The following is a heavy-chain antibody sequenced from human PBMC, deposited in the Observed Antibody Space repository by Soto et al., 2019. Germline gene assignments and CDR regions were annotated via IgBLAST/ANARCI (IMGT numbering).Heavy chain of an antibody. J-gene: IGHJ6*02. Sequence: GGSLRLSCAASGFTFSSYSMNWVRQAPGKGLEWVSSISSSSSYIYYADSVKGRFTISRDNAKNSLYLQMNSLRAEDTAVYYCARTGVVPAAMTFYYGMDVWGQGTTVTVSS. CDR1: GFTFSSYS. CDR3: ARTGVVPAAMTFYYGMDV. V-gene: IGHV3-21*01. D-gene: IGHD2-2*01. CDR2: ISSSSSYI.